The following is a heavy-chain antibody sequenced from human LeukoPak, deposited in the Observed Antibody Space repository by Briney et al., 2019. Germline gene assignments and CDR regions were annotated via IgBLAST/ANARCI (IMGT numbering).Heavy chain of an antibody. CDR1: GFTFSSYA. Sequence: GGSLRLSCAAPGFTFSSYAMSWVRQAPGKGLEWVSAISGSGGSTYYADSVKGRFTISRDNSKNTLYLQTNSLRAEDTAVYYCAKDRGSSWLNWFDPWGQGTLVTVSS. V-gene: IGHV3-23*01. CDR3: AKDRGSSWLNWFDP. D-gene: IGHD6-13*01. J-gene: IGHJ5*02. CDR2: ISGSGGST.